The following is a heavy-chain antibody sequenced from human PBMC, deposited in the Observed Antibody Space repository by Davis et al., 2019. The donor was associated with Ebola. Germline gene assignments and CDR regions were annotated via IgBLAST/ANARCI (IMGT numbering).Heavy chain of an antibody. V-gene: IGHV3-30*18. Sequence: GESLKISCAASGFTFSSFAMHWVRQAPDAGLEWVAFISSDGNKKYHADSVKGRFTISRDKSNNTLNLQMNSLRIEDTGVYYCAKEALHSGGTFDVWGQGTMVTVSS. CDR3: AKEALHSGGTFDV. D-gene: IGHD2-15*01. CDR2: ISSDGNKK. CDR1: GFTFSSFA. J-gene: IGHJ3*01.